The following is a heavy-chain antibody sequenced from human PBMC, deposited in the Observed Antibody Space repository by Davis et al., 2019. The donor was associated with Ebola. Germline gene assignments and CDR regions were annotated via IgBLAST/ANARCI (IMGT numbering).Heavy chain of an antibody. V-gene: IGHV3-30*02. J-gene: IGHJ4*02. Sequence: GESLKISCTTSGLIFTNYDMHWVRQAPGKGLEWVAFIRYDGRSKYYADSVKGRFTISRDSSKNTLYLQMNSLKPEDTAAYYRAKGGGDYGESHYYFDYWGQGTLVTVSS. CDR2: IRYDGRSK. D-gene: IGHD4-17*01. CDR3: AKGGGDYGESHYYFDY. CDR1: GLIFTNYD.